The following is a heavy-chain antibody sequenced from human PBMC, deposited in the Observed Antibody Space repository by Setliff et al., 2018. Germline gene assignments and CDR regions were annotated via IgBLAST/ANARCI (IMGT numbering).Heavy chain of an antibody. Sequence: SVKVSCKASGDTFSTYALSWVRQAPGQGLEWMGGIIPLLETAKYAQKFQGRVTITADKSTSTGYMEVTGLTSEDTAVYYCARAGVAAADRKGLLEYWGQGTLVTVSS. J-gene: IGHJ4*02. V-gene: IGHV1-69*06. CDR3: ARAGVAAADRKGLLEY. D-gene: IGHD6-13*01. CDR1: GDTFSTYA. CDR2: IIPLLETA.